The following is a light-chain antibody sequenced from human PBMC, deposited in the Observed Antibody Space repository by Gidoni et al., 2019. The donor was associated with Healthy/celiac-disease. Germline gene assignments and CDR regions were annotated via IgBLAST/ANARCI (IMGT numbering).Light chain of an antibody. J-gene: IGLJ3*02. Sequence: SALPLPPPVSGSPSQSVTISCTGTSSYVGSYNRVPCYQQPPGTAPKLMIYEVSNRPSGVPDRFSGSKSGNTASLTISGLQAEDEADYYCSSYTSSSTWVFGGGTKLTVL. V-gene: IGLV2-18*02. CDR3: SSYTSSSTWV. CDR2: EVS. CDR1: SSYVGSYNR.